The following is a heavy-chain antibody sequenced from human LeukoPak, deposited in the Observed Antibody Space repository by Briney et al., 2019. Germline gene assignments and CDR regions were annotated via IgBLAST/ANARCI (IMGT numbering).Heavy chain of an antibody. CDR2: ISSRPGSI. J-gene: IGHJ4*02. CDR1: GFIFSSYS. Sequence: PGGSLRLSCVGSGFIFSSYSMNWVRQAPGKGLEWLSYISSRPGSISYADSVKGRFTISRDNAKDSLYLQMNSLRVDDTAVYYCARDSYSFGRFDYWGQGTLVTVSS. D-gene: IGHD5-18*01. CDR3: ARDSYSFGRFDY. V-gene: IGHV3-48*04.